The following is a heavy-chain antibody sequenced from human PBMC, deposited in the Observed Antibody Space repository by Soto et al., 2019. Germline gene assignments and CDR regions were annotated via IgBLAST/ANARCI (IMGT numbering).Heavy chain of an antibody. CDR2: INEDGSEK. CDR3: ARTGWPQSSYYFDY. J-gene: IGHJ4*02. CDR1: GFRFMLFC. Sequence: GGSLGPSCAASGFRFMLFCMSWVRNTLGKGLEWVAKINEDGSEKFFADYVKGRLTISRDNAKNSLSLQMNSLTADDTAVYYCARTGWPQSSYYFDYWGQGTLVTVSS. D-gene: IGHD3-16*01. V-gene: IGHV3-7*03.